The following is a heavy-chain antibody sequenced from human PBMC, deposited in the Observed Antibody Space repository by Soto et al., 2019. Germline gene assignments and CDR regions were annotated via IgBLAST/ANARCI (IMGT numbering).Heavy chain of an antibody. V-gene: IGHV4-31*03. D-gene: IGHD4-17*01. CDR1: GGSISSGGYY. CDR2: MYYSGNT. J-gene: IGHJ4*02. CDR3: ASLYAVRRFDY. Sequence: PSETLSLTCTVSGGSISSGGYYWSWIRQHPGKGLEWIGYMYYSGNTYYNQSLKSRVTISVDTSKNQFSLKLSSVTAADTAVYYCASLYAVRRFDYWGQGTQVTVSS.